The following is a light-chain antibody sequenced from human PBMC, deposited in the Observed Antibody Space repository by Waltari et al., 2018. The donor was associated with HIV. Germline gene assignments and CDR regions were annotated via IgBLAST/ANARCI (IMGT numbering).Light chain of an antibody. CDR3: TSYASGSTPCV. Sequence: HSALTQPASVSGSPGQSITISCTGTSRDVGAYNYVSWYQQHPAKAPKLIIYDVTKRPSVVPNRFSGSKSGNTASLTISGLRAEDEADYYCTSYASGSTPCVFGTGTKVTVL. CDR2: DVT. J-gene: IGLJ1*01. CDR1: SRDVGAYNY. V-gene: IGLV2-14*03.